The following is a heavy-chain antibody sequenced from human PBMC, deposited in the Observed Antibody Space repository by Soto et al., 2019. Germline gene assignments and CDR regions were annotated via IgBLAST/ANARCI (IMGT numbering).Heavy chain of an antibody. V-gene: IGHV4-31*02. D-gene: IGHD6-13*01. Sequence: PAETLSLTWTVLGGSISRGGYYWSWIRQHPGKGLEWIGYIYYSGSTYYNPSLKSRVTISVDTSKNQFSLKLSSVTAADTAVYYCARVIAAAGYYYYGMDVWGQGTTVTVSS. CDR2: IYYSGST. CDR1: GGSISRGGYY. J-gene: IGHJ6*02. CDR3: ARVIAAAGYYYYGMDV.